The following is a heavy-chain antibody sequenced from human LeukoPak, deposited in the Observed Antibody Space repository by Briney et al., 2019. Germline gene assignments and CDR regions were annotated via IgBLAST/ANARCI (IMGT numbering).Heavy chain of an antibody. Sequence: PGGSLRLSCAASGFTFSSYAMHWVRQAPGKGLEWVAVISYDGSNKYYADSVKGRFTISRDNSKNTLYLQMNSLRAEDTAVYYCARDGGSPAYNWFDPWGQGTLVTVSS. V-gene: IGHV3-30*04. CDR2: ISYDGSNK. D-gene: IGHD2-15*01. CDR3: ARDGGSPAYNWFDP. J-gene: IGHJ5*02. CDR1: GFTFSSYA.